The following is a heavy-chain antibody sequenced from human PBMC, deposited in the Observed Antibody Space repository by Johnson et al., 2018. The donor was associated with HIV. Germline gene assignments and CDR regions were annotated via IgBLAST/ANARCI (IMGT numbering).Heavy chain of an antibody. Sequence: VQLVESGGGLVQPGGSLRLSCAASGFTVSSNYMSWVRQAPGKGLEWVSVIYSGGSTYYADSVKGRFTISRDNSKNTLYLQMNSLRAEDTAVYYCARTGRAVAGNPHAFDIWGQGTMVTVSS. D-gene: IGHD6-19*01. J-gene: IGHJ3*02. V-gene: IGHV3-66*01. CDR1: GFTVSSNY. CDR3: ARTGRAVAGNPHAFDI. CDR2: IYSGGST.